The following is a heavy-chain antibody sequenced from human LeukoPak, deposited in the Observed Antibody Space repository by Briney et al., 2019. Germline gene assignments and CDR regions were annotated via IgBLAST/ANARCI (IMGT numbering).Heavy chain of an antibody. D-gene: IGHD1-26*01. Sequence: ASVKVSCKASGYTFTGYYMHWVRQAPGQGLEWMGRINPNSGGTNYAQKFQGRVTMTRDTSISTAYMELSRLRSDDTAVYYCARVFGGSSAPCGYFDCWGQGTLVTVSS. J-gene: IGHJ4*02. CDR3: ARVFGGSSAPCGYFDC. CDR1: GYTFTGYY. CDR2: INPNSGGT. V-gene: IGHV1-2*06.